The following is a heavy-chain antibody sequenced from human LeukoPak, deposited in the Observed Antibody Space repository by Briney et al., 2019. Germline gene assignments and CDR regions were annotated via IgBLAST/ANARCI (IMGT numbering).Heavy chain of an antibody. D-gene: IGHD6-13*01. CDR3: ARVPPPVAAAGTPWFDP. CDR2: IYYSAST. CDR1: GGSISRGGYY. V-gene: IGHV4-61*08. J-gene: IGHJ5*02. Sequence: SETLSLTPTVSGGSISRGGYYWSWIRQHPGKGLEWIGYIYYSASTNYNPSLKSRVTISVDTSKNQFSLKLSSVTAADTAVYYCARVPPPVAAAGTPWFDPWGQGTLVTVSS.